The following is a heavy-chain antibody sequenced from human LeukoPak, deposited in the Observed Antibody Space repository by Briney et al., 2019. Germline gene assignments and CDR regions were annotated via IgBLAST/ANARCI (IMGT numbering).Heavy chain of an antibody. V-gene: IGHV1-69*13. CDR1: GGTFSSYA. Sequence: SVKVSCKASGGTFSSYAISWVRQAPGQGLEWMGGIIPIFGTANYVQKFQGRVTITADESTSTAYMELSSLRSEDTAVYYCARSPMVREGLNYYYYMDVWGKGTTVTVSS. J-gene: IGHJ6*03. CDR2: IIPIFGTA. CDR3: ARSPMVREGLNYYYYMDV. D-gene: IGHD3-10*01.